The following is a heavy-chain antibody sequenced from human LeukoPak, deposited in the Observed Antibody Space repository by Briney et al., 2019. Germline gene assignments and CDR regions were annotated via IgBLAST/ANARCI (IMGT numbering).Heavy chain of an antibody. D-gene: IGHD6-13*01. CDR3: ARDSSSWYGGWFDP. CDR2: IYYSGST. V-gene: IGHV4-59*01. J-gene: IGHJ5*02. CDR1: GGSISSYY. Sequence: SETLSLTCTVSGGSISSYYWTWIRQPPGKGLEWIGYIYYSGSTNYNPSFKSRVTISVDTSKNQFSLKLNSVTAADTAVYYCARDSSSWYGGWFDPWGQGTLVTVSS.